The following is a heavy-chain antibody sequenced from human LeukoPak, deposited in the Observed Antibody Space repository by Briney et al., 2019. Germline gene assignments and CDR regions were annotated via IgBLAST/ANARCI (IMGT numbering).Heavy chain of an antibody. CDR3: AKDRTYSAYAALDY. Sequence: GRSLRLSCAASGFTFDDYSMHWVRQAPGKGLEWVSGISWNSGSAGYVGSVKGRFTISRDSAKNSLYLQMNSLRTEDTALYYCAKDRTYSAYAALDYWGQGTLVTVSS. V-gene: IGHV3-9*01. D-gene: IGHD5-12*01. CDR1: GFTFDDYS. J-gene: IGHJ4*02. CDR2: ISWNSGSA.